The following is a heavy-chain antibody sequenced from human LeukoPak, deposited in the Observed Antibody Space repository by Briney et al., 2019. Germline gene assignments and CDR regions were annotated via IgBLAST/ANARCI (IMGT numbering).Heavy chain of an antibody. D-gene: IGHD1-26*01. CDR2: ISGSGGST. J-gene: IGHJ5*02. CDR3: AKGDNSGSYNWFDP. CDR1: GFTFSSYE. V-gene: IGHV3-23*01. Sequence: GGSLRLSCAASGFTFSSYEMNWVRQAPGKGLEWVSAISGSGGSTYYADSVKGRFTISRDNSKNTLYLQMNTLRAEDTAVYYCAKGDNSGSYNWFDPWGQGTLVTVSS.